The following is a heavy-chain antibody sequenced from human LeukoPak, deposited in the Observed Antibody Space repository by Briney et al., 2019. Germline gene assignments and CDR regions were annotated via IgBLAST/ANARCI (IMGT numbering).Heavy chain of an antibody. CDR3: ARGKLWFGEPHFDY. CDR2: IIPIFGTA. D-gene: IGHD3-10*01. Sequence: AASVKVSCKPSRGTFSSYAISWVRQAPGQGLEWMGGIIPIFGTANYAQKFQGRVTITNDESTSTDYMELSSLRSEDTAVYYCARGKLWFGEPHFDYWGQGTLVTVSS. J-gene: IGHJ4*02. V-gene: IGHV1-69*05. CDR1: RGTFSSYA.